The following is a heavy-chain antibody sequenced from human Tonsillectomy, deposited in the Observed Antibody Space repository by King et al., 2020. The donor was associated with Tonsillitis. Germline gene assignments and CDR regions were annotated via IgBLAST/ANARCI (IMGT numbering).Heavy chain of an antibody. V-gene: IGHV1-69*12. D-gene: IGHD4-23*01. CDR3: ARDPDDYGGKGWFDP. Sequence: QLVQSGAEVKKPGSSVKVSCKASGGTFSSSAISWVRQAPGHGLEWMGGIIPIFGTANYAPMCQGRVTITADESTSTAYMELSSLRSEDTAVYYCARDPDDYGGKGWFDPWGQGTLVTVSS. CDR2: IIPIFGTA. J-gene: IGHJ5*02. CDR1: GGTFSSSA.